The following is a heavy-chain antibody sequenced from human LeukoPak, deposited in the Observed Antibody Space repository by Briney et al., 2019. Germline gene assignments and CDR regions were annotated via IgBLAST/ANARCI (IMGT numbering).Heavy chain of an antibody. CDR2: IKQDGSEK. J-gene: IGHJ6*03. D-gene: IGHD3-3*01. CDR3: ARYDSRTYYMDV. V-gene: IGHV3-7*01. Sequence: GGSLRLSRAASGFTFSFYGMNWVRQAPGKGLEWVANIKQDGSEKYYVDSVKGRFTISRDNAKNSLYLQMNSLRAEDTAVYYCARYDSRTYYMDVWGKGTTVTVSS. CDR1: GFTFSFYG.